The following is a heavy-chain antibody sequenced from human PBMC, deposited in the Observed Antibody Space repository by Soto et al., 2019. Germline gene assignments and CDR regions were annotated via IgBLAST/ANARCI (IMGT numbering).Heavy chain of an antibody. CDR2: MNPNSGNT. CDR3: ARERSAAGTGRFDP. D-gene: IGHD6-13*01. J-gene: IGHJ5*02. Sequence: QVQLVQSGAEVKKPGASVKVSCKASGYTFTSYDINWVRQATGQGLEWMGWMNPNSGNTDYAQKFQGRVTMTRNTSISTAYMELSSLRSEDTAVYYCARERSAAGTGRFDPWGQGTLVTVSS. V-gene: IGHV1-8*01. CDR1: GYTFTSYD.